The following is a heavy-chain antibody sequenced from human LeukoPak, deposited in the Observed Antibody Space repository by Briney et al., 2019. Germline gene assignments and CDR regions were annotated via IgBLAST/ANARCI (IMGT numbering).Heavy chain of an antibody. Sequence: GGSLRLSCAASGFTFSSYAMSWVRQAPGKGLEWVGFIRGKAHGGRTEYAASVKGRFIISRDDSASIAYLQMNSLKTEDTAVYYCTRGAVNDYGDGQYFQYWGQGTLVTVS. V-gene: IGHV3-49*04. J-gene: IGHJ1*01. CDR2: IRGKAHGGRT. CDR3: TRGAVNDYGDGQYFQY. D-gene: IGHD4/OR15-4a*01. CDR1: GFTFSSYA.